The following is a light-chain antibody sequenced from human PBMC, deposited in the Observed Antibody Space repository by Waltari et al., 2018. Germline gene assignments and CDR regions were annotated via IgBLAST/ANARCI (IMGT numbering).Light chain of an antibody. Sequence: SYVLTQPPSVSVAPGETARITRGGDKLVYKSLLWYQQRPGPAHVLIISYDHDRPAGIPERFSGSKSGNTATLTIIRVEAGDAADYYCQVWDSSTDHSWVFGGGTRLTVL. CDR1: KLVYKS. CDR2: YDH. J-gene: IGLJ3*02. CDR3: QVWDSSTDHSWV. V-gene: IGLV3-21*04.